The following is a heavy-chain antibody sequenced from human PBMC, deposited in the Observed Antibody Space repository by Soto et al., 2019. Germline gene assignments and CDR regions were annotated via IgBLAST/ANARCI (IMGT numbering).Heavy chain of an antibody. V-gene: IGHV4-4*02. Sequence: QVQLQESGPGLVKPSGTLSLTCAVSGGSITSNNWWSWVRQPPGTWLEWIGEIYHSRSTNYNPSLKSRVIMSVDKYKNQFSLNLYSVTAADTALYYCARAGDSALTGTFDVWGRGTMFTVSS. CDR2: IYHSRST. CDR1: GGSITSNNW. J-gene: IGHJ3*01. CDR3: ARAGDSALTGTFDV. D-gene: IGHD4-17*01.